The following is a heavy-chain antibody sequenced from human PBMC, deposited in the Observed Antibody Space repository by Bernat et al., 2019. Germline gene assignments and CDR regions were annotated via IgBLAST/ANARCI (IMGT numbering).Heavy chain of an antibody. J-gene: IGHJ5*02. Sequence: EVQLVESGGVLVQPGGSLRLFCAASGFTFSSDWMSWVRQALGKGVEWVANIKEDGSEKYYVDSVKGRFTITRDNAKTSLYLQMNSLRVEATAVYYCAGKHFYYSNVKGWFDPWGLGTPVTVSS. V-gene: IGHV3-7*03. CDR1: GFTFSSDW. CDR3: AGKHFYYSNVKGWFDP. D-gene: IGHD3-3*02. CDR2: IKEDGSEK.